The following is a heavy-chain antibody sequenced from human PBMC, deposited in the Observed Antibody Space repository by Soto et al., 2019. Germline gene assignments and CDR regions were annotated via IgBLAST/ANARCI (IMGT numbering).Heavy chain of an antibody. CDR3: ARDDCISTSCYVSY. D-gene: IGHD2-2*01. CDR2: IYDSGST. CDR1: GGSISSSY. J-gene: IGHJ4*02. V-gene: IGHV4-59*12. Sequence: SQTLSLTCTVSGGSISSSYWSWIRQPPGKGLEWIGYIYDSGSTYYNSSLKSRVTMSVDTSKNQFSLKLSSVTAADTAVYYCARDDCISTSCYVSYWGQGALVTVSS.